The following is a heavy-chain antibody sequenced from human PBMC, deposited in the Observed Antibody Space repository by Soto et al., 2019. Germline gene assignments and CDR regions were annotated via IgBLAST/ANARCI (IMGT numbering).Heavy chain of an antibody. CDR1: GGTFSSYA. Sequence: QVQLVQSGAEVKKPGSSVKVSCKASGGTFSSYAMSWVRQAPGQGLEWMGGIIPIFGTANYAQKVQGRVTITADESTITAYMELSSLRSEDTAVYYCARVDPARRREMATTVLDYWGQGTLVTFSS. CDR3: ARVDPARRREMATTVLDY. D-gene: IGHD5-12*01. V-gene: IGHV1-69*01. CDR2: IIPIFGTA. J-gene: IGHJ4*02.